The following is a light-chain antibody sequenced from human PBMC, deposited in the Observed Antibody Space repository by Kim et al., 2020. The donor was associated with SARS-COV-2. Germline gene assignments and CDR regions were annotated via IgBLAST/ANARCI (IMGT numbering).Light chain of an antibody. V-gene: IGLV3-19*01. Sequence: ALRQTIMITCQRDSLRNYYPIWYQHNPGPAPVLVSYDKNNRPSGIPDRVSGSISGTPASLTITGAQAEDEADYYCNSRDSSGNRYVFGTGTKVTVL. CDR2: DKN. J-gene: IGLJ1*01. CDR1: SLRNYY. CDR3: NSRDSSGNRYV.